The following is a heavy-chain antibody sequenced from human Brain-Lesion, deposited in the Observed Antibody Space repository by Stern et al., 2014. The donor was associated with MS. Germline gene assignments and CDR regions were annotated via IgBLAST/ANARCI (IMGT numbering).Heavy chain of an antibody. V-gene: IGHV4-39*01. CDR2: IYFSGNT. CDR1: GGSVSSTSYA. J-gene: IGHJ5*02. CDR3: AGEEDIRYCSGGSCTGNWFDP. Sequence: QVQLVQSGPGLVKPSETLSLTCTVAGGSVSSTSYAWAWIRQPPGKGLEWIGTIYFSGNTYYSPSLQSRLTISLDTSTNQFSLQLRSVTAADTAVYYCAGEEDIRYCSGGSCTGNWFDPWGQGTLVTVSS. D-gene: IGHD2-15*01.